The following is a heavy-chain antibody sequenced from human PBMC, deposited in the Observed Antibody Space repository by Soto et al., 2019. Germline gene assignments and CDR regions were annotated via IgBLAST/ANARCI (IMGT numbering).Heavy chain of an antibody. Sequence: SENLCLTCTVSGGSISRGGYYWSWIRQHPGKGLEWIGYIYYSGSTYYNPSLKSRVTISVDTSKNQFSLKLSSVTAADTAVYYCARDLYYYGSGSYPDYGMDVWGLVPSVTVS. D-gene: IGHD3-10*01. CDR2: IYYSGST. V-gene: IGHV4-31*03. CDR3: ARDLYYYGSGSYPDYGMDV. J-gene: IGHJ6*02. CDR1: GGSISRGGYY.